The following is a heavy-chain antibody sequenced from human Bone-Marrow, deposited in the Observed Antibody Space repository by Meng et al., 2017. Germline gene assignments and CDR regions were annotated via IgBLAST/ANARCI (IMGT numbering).Heavy chain of an antibody. CDR3: AKDPGYRSSWNAFDI. D-gene: IGHD6-13*01. CDR1: GFTFSSYS. Sequence: GESLKISCAASGFTFSSYSMSWVRQAQGKGLEWVSAISGSGGSTYYADSVKGRFTISRDNSKNTLYLQMNSLRAEDTAVYYCAKDPGYRSSWNAFDIWGQGTMVTVSS. CDR2: ISGSGGST. V-gene: IGHV3-23*01. J-gene: IGHJ3*02.